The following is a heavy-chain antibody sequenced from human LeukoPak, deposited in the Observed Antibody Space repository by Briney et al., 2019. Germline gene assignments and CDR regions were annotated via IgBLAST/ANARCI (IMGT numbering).Heavy chain of an antibody. CDR3: AKYPLYYYDSSGYPDY. Sequence: GGSLRLSCAASGFTFSSYAMSWARQAPGKGLEWVSAISGSGGSTYYADSVKGRFTVSRDNSKNTLYLQMNSLRAEDTAVYYCAKYPLYYYDSSGYPDYWGQGTLVTVSS. CDR1: GFTFSSYA. J-gene: IGHJ4*02. V-gene: IGHV3-23*01. CDR2: ISGSGGST. D-gene: IGHD3-22*01.